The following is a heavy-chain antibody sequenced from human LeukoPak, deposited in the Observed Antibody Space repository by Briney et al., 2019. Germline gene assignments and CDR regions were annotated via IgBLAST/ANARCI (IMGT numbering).Heavy chain of an antibody. J-gene: IGHJ4*02. CDR1: GFTFSSYG. CDR3: ARDIRYGDESHFDY. CDR2: IWYDGSNK. Sequence: PGRSLRLSCAASGFTFSSYGMHWVRQAPGKGLEWVAVIWYDGSNKYYADSVKGRFTISRDNSKNTLYLQMNSLRAEDTAVYYCARDIRYGDESHFDYWGQGTLVTVSS. V-gene: IGHV3-33*01. D-gene: IGHD4-17*01.